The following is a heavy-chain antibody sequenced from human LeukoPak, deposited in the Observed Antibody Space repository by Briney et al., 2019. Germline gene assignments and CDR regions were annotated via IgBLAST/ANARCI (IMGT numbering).Heavy chain of an antibody. V-gene: IGHV1-18*01. CDR2: ISAYNGNT. CDR1: GYTFTSYG. Sequence: ASVTVSCKASGYTFTSYGISWVRQAPGQGLEWMGWISAYNGNTNYAQKLQGRVTMTTDTSTSTAYMELRSLRSDDTAVYYCARDLSIAAAGTYGYWGQGTLVTVSS. CDR3: ARDLSIAAAGTYGY. J-gene: IGHJ4*02. D-gene: IGHD6-13*01.